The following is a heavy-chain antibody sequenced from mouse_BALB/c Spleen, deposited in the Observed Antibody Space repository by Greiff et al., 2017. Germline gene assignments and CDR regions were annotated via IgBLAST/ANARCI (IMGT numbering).Heavy chain of an antibody. CDR2: IYPGDGDT. V-gene: IGHV1-80*01. J-gene: IGHJ2*01. D-gene: IGHD4-1*01. CDR3: AREDWGDFDY. Sequence: QVQLQQPGSELVRPGASVKLSCKASGYAFSSYWMNWVKQRPGQGLEWIGQIYPGDGDTNYNGKFKGKATLTADKSSSTAYMQLSSLTSEDSAVYFCAREDWGDFDYWGQGTTLTVSS. CDR1: GYAFSSYW.